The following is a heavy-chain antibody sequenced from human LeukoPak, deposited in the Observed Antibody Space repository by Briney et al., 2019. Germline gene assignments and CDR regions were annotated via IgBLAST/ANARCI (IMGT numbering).Heavy chain of an antibody. CDR3: AKDRGYSEGYFDY. V-gene: IGHV3-23*01. D-gene: IGHD5-12*01. CDR1: EFAFSTYA. Sequence: GGSLRLSCAASEFAFSTYAMSWVRQAPGKGLEWVSTISSIGDNTYYADSVRGRFTISRDNYNKILYLQMKRLRGEDTAVYYCAKDRGYSEGYFDYWGQGTPVTVSS. CDR2: ISSIGDNT. J-gene: IGHJ4*02.